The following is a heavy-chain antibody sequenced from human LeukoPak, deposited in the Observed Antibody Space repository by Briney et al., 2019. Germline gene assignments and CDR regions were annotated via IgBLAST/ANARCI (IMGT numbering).Heavy chain of an antibody. CDR2: ISWNSGSI. J-gene: IGHJ4*02. V-gene: IGHV3-9*01. Sequence: GGSLRLSCAASGFTFDDYAMHWVRQAPGKGLEWVSGISWNSGSIGYADSVKGRFTISRDNAKNSLYLQMNSLRAEDTALYYCAKDNNPYDSSGYPYDWGQGTLVTVSS. CDR1: GFTFDDYA. CDR3: AKDNNPYDSSGYPYD. D-gene: IGHD3-22*01.